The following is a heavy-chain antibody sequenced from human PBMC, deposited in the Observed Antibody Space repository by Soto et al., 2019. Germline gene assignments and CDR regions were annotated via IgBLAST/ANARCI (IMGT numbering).Heavy chain of an antibody. D-gene: IGHD6-19*01. CDR2: IKESGFA. V-gene: IGHV4-34*01. CDR3: ARGKSSGPLYYFDT. J-gene: IGHJ4*02. CDR1: NGSFSDYF. Sequence: SETLSLTCGVYNGSFSDYFWNWIRQPPGKGLEWIGEIKESGFATYNPSLKRRVTMSVDTANNRFSLKVTSVTAADTAVYYCARGKSSGPLYYFDTWGQGTLVTVSS.